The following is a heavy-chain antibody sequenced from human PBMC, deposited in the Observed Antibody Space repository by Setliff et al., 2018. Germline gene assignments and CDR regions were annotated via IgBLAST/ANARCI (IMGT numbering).Heavy chain of an antibody. CDR1: GGTFSSYA. CDR2: IIPILGIA. Sequence: GASVKVSCKASGGTFSSYATSWVRQAPGQGLEWMGGIIPILGIANYAQKFQGRVTITADKSTSTAYMELSSLRSEDTAVYYCARAKGKMATIGQWRENDAFDIWGQGTMVTVSS. CDR3: ARAKGKMATIGQWRENDAFDI. J-gene: IGHJ3*02. V-gene: IGHV1-69*10. D-gene: IGHD5-12*01.